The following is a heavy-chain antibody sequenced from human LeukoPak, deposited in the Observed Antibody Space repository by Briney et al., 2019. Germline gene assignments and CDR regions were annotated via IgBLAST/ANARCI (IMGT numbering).Heavy chain of an antibody. D-gene: IGHD3-10*01. CDR2: IYYSGST. CDR1: GGSISSSSYY. V-gene: IGHV4-39*02. J-gene: IGHJ4*02. CDR3: AREPYGYFDY. Sequence: SETLSLTCTVSGGSISSSSYYWGWIRQPPGKGLEWIGSIYYSGSTYYNPSPKSRVTISVDTSKNQFSLKLSSVTAADTAVYYCAREPYGYFDYWGQGTLVTVSS.